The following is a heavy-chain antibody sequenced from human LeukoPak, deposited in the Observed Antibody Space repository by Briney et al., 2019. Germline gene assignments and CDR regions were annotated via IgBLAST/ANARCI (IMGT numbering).Heavy chain of an antibody. CDR1: GGSFSGYY. Sequence: PSETLSLTCAVYGGSFSGYYWSWIRQPPGKGLEWIGEINHSGSTNYNPSLKSRVTISVDTSKNQFSLKLSSVTAADTAVYYCARGSSGYYSPLRYWGQGTLVTVSS. J-gene: IGHJ4*02. D-gene: IGHD3-22*01. V-gene: IGHV4-34*01. CDR2: INHSGST. CDR3: ARGSSGYYSPLRY.